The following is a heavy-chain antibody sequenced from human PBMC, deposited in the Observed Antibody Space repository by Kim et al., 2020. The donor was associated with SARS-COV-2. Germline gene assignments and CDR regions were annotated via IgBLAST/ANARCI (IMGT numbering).Heavy chain of an antibody. CDR1: GFTFSSYA. Sequence: GGSLRLSCAASGFTFSSYAMHWVRQAPGKGLEWVAVISYDGSNKYYADSVKGRFTISRDNSKNTLYLQMNSLRAEDTAVYYCARSLLVGAHYFDYWGQGTLVTVSS. J-gene: IGHJ4*02. CDR2: ISYDGSNK. D-gene: IGHD1-26*01. V-gene: IGHV3-30*04. CDR3: ARSLLVGAHYFDY.